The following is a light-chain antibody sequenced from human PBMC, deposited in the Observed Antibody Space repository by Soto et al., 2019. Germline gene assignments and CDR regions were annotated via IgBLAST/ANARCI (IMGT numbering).Light chain of an antibody. J-gene: IGLJ1*01. CDR1: NKTVGGYNY. CDR2: DVS. CDR3: SSYTSSSTSV. Sequence: TQASAGSRCPGEPITIPRPRNNKTVGGYNYVSWYQQHPGKAPKLMIYDVSNRPSGVSNRFSGSKSGNTASLTISGLQAEDEADYYCSSYTSSSTSVFGTGTNVTVL. V-gene: IGLV2-14*01.